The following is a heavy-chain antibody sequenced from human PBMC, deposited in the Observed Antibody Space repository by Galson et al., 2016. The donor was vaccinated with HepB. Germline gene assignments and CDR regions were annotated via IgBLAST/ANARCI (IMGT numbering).Heavy chain of an antibody. V-gene: IGHV3-7*01. CDR2: MEHDGKQI. CDR3: ATVGVASNPPYLDY. D-gene: IGHD2-21*01. J-gene: IGHJ4*02. Sequence: SLRLSCAASGFTFRDRWMTWVRQAPGKGLEWVANMEHDGKQIYYVDSVKGRFTISRDNAKNSLFLQMNSLRAEDTAVYYCATVGVASNPPYLDYWGQGSLVTVSA. CDR1: GFTFRDRW.